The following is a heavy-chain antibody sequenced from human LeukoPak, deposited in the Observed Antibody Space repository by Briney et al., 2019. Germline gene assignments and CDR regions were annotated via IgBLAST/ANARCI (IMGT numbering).Heavy chain of an antibody. CDR1: GGSISGYY. V-gene: IGHV4-59*08. D-gene: IGHD3-10*01. CDR3: SRHYYGSGTYPSDY. J-gene: IGHJ4*02. Sequence: TSSETLSLTCTVSGGSISGYYGSWIRQPPGKGLEWIGYIYYSVSTNYNPSLKSRVTISLDTSKNQFSLKLNSVTAADTAVYYCSRHYYGSGTYPSDYWGQGTPVTVSS. CDR2: IYYSVST.